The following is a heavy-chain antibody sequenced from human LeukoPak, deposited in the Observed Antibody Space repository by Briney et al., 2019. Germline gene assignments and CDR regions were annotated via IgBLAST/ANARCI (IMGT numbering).Heavy chain of an antibody. CDR1: GASVSSGSYY. Sequence: SETLSLTCTVSGASVSSGSYYWSWIRQPPGKGLEWIGYLYYSWSTNYDPSLKNRVTISLAASKHQFSLRLTSVTAADTAVYYCARVLYDSFDPWGQGTLVTVSS. CDR2: LYYSWST. J-gene: IGHJ5*02. D-gene: IGHD2-8*01. V-gene: IGHV4-61*01. CDR3: ARVLYDSFDP.